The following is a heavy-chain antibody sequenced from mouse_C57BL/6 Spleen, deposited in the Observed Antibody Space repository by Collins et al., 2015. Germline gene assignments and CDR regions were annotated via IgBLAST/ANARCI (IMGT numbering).Heavy chain of an antibody. Sequence: VQLQQPGAELVKPGASVKMSCKASGYTFTSYWITWVKQRPGQGLEWIGDIYPGSGSTNYNEKFKSKATLTVDTSSSTAYMQLSSLTSEDSAVYYCARAYGYDEWFAYWGQGTLVTVSA. D-gene: IGHD2-2*01. CDR3: ARAYGYDEWFAY. V-gene: IGHV1-55*01. J-gene: IGHJ3*01. CDR2: IYPGSGST. CDR1: GYTFTSYW.